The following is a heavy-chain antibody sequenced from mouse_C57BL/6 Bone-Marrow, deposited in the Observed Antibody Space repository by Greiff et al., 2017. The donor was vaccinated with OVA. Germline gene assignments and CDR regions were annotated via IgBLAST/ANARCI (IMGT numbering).Heavy chain of an antibody. Sequence: VQLQQSGAELVRPGASVKLSCTASGFNIKDDYMHWVKQRPEQGLEWIGWIDPENGDTEYASKFQGKATITADTSSNTAYLQLSSLTSEDTAVYYCTTSFWGAMDYWGQGTSVTVSS. J-gene: IGHJ4*01. CDR1: GFNIKDDY. CDR3: TTSFWGAMDY. CDR2: IDPENGDT. V-gene: IGHV14-4*01. D-gene: IGHD1-2*01.